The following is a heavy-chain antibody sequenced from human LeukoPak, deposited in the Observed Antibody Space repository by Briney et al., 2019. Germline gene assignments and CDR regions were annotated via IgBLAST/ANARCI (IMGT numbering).Heavy chain of an antibody. Sequence: GGSLRLSCAASGFIFSSYAMSWVRQAPGKGLEWVSAISGSGGTTYYADSVKGRFTISRDNSKNTLYLQMNSLRAEDTAVYYCAKDGTYYYDSSGYYCDYWGQGTLVTVSS. CDR2: ISGSGGTT. J-gene: IGHJ4*02. CDR3: AKDGTYYYDSSGYYCDY. V-gene: IGHV3-23*01. CDR1: GFIFSSYA. D-gene: IGHD3-22*01.